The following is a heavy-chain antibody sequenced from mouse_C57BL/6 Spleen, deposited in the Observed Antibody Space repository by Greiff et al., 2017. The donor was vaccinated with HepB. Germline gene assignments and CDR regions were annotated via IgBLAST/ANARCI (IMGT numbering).Heavy chain of an antibody. CDR3: AIDSSGYNYAMDD. CDR1: GYTFTSYW. V-gene: IGHV1-52*01. Sequence: QVQLQQPGAELVRPGSSVKLSCKASGYTFTSYWMHWVKQRPIQGLEWIGNIDPSDSETHYNQKFKDKATLTVDKSSSTAYMQLSSLTSEDSAVYYCAIDSSGYNYAMDDWGQGNSVTVSS. CDR2: IDPSDSET. J-gene: IGHJ4*01. D-gene: IGHD3-2*02.